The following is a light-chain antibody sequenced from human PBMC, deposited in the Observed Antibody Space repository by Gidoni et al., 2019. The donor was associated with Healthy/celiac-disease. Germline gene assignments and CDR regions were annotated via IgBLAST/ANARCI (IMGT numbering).Light chain of an antibody. J-gene: IGKJ5*01. CDR2: DAS. Sequence: AIQLTQPPSSLSASVGDRVTITGRASQGIRSSLAWYQQKPGKAPKLLIYDASSLESGVPSRFSGSGSGTDFTLTISSLQPDDFATYYCQQFNSYPLTFXXXTRLEIK. CDR1: QGIRSS. V-gene: IGKV1-13*02. CDR3: QQFNSYPLT.